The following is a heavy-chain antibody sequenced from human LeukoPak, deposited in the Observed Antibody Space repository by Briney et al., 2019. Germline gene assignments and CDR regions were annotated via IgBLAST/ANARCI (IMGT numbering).Heavy chain of an antibody. V-gene: IGHV3-30*18. CDR1: GFTFSSYG. D-gene: IGHD3-22*01. CDR3: AKDVYYYDSSGYYLSGYFQH. Sequence: GRSLRLSCAASGFTFSSYGMHWVRQAPGKGLEWVAVISYDGSNKYYADSVKGRFTISRDNSKNTLYLQMNSLRAEDTAVYYCAKDVYYYDSSGYYLSGYFQHWGQGTLVTVSS. CDR2: ISYDGSNK. J-gene: IGHJ1*01.